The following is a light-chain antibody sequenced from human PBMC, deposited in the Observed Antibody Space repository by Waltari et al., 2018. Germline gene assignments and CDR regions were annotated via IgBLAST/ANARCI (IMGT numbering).Light chain of an antibody. CDR1: QSVSSNS. V-gene: IGKV3-20*01. CDR3: QQYGSSAGT. J-gene: IGKJ1*01. CDR2: GAS. Sequence: EIVLTQSPGTLSLSPGERATLSCRASQSVSSNSLAWYQQKPGQAPRLLIYGASSRATGIPDRVSGSGSGTDFTLTISRLEREDFAVFYCQQYGSSAGTFGQGTKVEIK.